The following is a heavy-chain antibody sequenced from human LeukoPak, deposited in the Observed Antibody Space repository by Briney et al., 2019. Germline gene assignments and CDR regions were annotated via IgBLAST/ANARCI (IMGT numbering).Heavy chain of an antibody. V-gene: IGHV1-2*02. CDR3: ARDSDYVWGSYGTPTPENQD. J-gene: IGHJ4*02. CDR1: GYTFTGYY. D-gene: IGHD3-16*01. CDR2: INPNSGGT. Sequence: ASVKVSCKASGYTFTGYYMHLVRQAPGQGLEWMGWINPNSGGTNYAQKFQGRVTMTRDTSISTAYMELSRLRSEDPAVYYCARDSDYVWGSYGTPTPENQDWGQGTLVTVSS.